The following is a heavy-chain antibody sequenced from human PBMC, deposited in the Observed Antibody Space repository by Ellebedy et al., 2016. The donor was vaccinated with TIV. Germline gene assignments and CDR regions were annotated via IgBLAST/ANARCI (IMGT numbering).Heavy chain of an antibody. Sequence: GESLKISCAASEFTFSTYHMHWVRQAPGKGLEWVAVIWYDGTAKFYAESVKGRFTISRDNSQNTLYLEMNSLRAEDTAVYYCARDTSGQTIDHWGQGTLVTVSS. D-gene: IGHD5-12*01. CDR3: ARDTSGQTIDH. CDR1: EFTFSTYH. CDR2: IWYDGTAK. J-gene: IGHJ4*02. V-gene: IGHV3-33*01.